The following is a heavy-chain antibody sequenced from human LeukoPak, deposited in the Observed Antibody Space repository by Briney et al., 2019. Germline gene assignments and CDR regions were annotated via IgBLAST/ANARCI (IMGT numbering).Heavy chain of an antibody. D-gene: IGHD3-22*01. CDR2: ISGSGGST. V-gene: IGHV3-23*01. CDR3: GHDSSGYYYQLDY. CDR1: GFTFSSYA. J-gene: IGHJ4*02. Sequence: GGSLRLSCAASGFTFSSYAMSWVRQAPGKGLEWVSAISGSGGSTYYAVSVKGRFTISGDNSKNTLYLQMNSLRAEDTAVYYCGHDSSGYYYQLDYWGQGTLVTVSS.